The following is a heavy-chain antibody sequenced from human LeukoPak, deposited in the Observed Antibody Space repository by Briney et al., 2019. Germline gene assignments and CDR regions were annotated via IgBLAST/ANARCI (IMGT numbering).Heavy chain of an antibody. J-gene: IGHJ4*02. CDR3: AKASTVLKPIDS. CDR1: GFTFSSYE. CDR2: ISPIGSRT. D-gene: IGHD1-14*01. Sequence: PGGSLRLSCAASGFTFSSYEMNWVRQAPGKGLEWVSAISPIGSRTYYADSVKGRFTISRDNSKNTLYLQMNSLRAGDTAIYYCAKASTVLKPIDSWGQGTLVTVSS. V-gene: IGHV3-23*01.